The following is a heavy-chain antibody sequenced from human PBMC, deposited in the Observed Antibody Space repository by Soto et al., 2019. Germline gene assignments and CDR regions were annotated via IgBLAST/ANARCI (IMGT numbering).Heavy chain of an antibody. V-gene: IGHV3-7*01. Sequence: GGSLRLSCAASGFTFSSYWMSWVRQAPGKGLEWVANMKEDGSEKYYADSVRGRFTISRDNAKNSVHLQMNSLRVEDTAVYYCARGFYTDYWGQGALVTVSS. CDR2: MKEDGSEK. CDR3: ARGFYTDY. J-gene: IGHJ4*02. D-gene: IGHD3-3*01. CDR1: GFTFSSYW.